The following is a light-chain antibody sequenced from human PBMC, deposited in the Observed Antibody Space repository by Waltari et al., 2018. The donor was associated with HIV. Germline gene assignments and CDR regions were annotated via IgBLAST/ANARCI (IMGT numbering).Light chain of an antibody. CDR2: QDN. CDR1: KLGDKD. Sequence: SYELSQIPSVSVSPGQTASIPCAGGKLGDKDVSWYQQKPGQSPVVVMYQDNERPSGSPERFSGSNSGNTATLTTRGAQAIDEAEYYCHAWDSSAVYVFGTGTKVTVL. CDR3: HAWDSSAVYV. J-gene: IGLJ1*01. V-gene: IGLV3-1*01.